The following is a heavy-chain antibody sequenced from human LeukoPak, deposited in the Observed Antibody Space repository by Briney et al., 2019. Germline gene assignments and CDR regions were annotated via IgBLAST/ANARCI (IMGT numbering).Heavy chain of an antibody. V-gene: IGHV3-23*01. CDR1: GFTFSIYA. J-gene: IGHJ3*02. Sequence: AGGSLRLSCAASGFTFSIYAMGWVRQAPGRGLECVSAISGRGGRTFYAASVKGQFTISRDNSKNTLYLKMNSLRAEDTAVYYCAKARGDTYGFDAFDIWGQGTIVTVSS. CDR3: AKARGDTYGFDAFDI. CDR2: ISGRGGRT. D-gene: IGHD5-18*01.